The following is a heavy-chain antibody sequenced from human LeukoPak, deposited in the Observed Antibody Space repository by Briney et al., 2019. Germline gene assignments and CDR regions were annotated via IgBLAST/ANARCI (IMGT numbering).Heavy chain of an antibody. CDR3: AGAREFSSSSGRAYYFDF. CDR2: IYYSGNT. Sequence: SETLSLTCTVSGGSISSYFWIRIRQPPGKGLEWIGYIYYSGNTNSNPSLKSRVTISVDTSKNQFSLKLRSVTAADTAVYYCAGAREFSSSSGRAYYFDFWGQGTLVTVSS. J-gene: IGHJ4*02. CDR1: GGSISSYF. D-gene: IGHD6-6*01. V-gene: IGHV4-59*01.